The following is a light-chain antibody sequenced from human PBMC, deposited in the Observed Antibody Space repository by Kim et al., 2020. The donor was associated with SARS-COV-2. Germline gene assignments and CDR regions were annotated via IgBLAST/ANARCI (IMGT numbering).Light chain of an antibody. J-gene: IGKJ4*01. CDR3: QKYNNWPPLT. CDR1: QSVSSN. V-gene: IGKV3-15*01. Sequence: EIVMTQSPATLSVSPGERATLSCRASQSVSSNLAWYQQKPGQAPRLLIYGASTRATGIPARFSGRESGTEFTLNISSLQSEDFAVYYCQKYNNWPPLTFGGGTKVDIK. CDR2: GAS.